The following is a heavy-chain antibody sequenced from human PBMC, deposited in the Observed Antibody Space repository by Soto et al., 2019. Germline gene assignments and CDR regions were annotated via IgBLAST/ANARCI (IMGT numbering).Heavy chain of an antibody. CDR3: ARYGYCSSTSCYTSAYYYGMDV. Sequence: SVQVSCKASGGTFSSYAISWVRQAPGQGLEWMGGIIPIFGTANYAQKFQGRVTITADESTSTAYMELSSLRSEDTAVYYCARYGYCSSTSCYTSAYYYGMDVWGQGTTVTVSS. D-gene: IGHD2-2*02. CDR1: GGTFSSYA. V-gene: IGHV1-69*13. J-gene: IGHJ6*02. CDR2: IIPIFGTA.